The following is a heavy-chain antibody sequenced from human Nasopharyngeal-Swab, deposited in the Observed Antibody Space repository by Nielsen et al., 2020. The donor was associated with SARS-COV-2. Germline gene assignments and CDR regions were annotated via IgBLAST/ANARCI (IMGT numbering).Heavy chain of an antibody. CDR2: ISSSGGTI. CDR3: AKEYSSSWYRTWFDP. V-gene: IGHV3-48*02. D-gene: IGHD6-13*01. Sequence: GGSLRLSCAASGFTFSSYSMNWVRQAPGTGLEWVSYISSSGGTIYYADSVKGRFTISRDNAKNSVDLQMNSLRDGDTAVYYCAKEYSSSWYRTWFDPWGQGTLVTVSS. J-gene: IGHJ5*02. CDR1: GFTFSSYS.